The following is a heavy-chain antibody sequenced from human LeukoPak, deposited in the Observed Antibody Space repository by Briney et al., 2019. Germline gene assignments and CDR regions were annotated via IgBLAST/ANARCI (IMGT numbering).Heavy chain of an antibody. V-gene: IGHV6-1*01. J-gene: IGHJ4*02. Sequence: SQTLSLTCAISGDSVSGNSATWNWIRQSPSRGLEWLGRTRYRSKWYNDYAVSVKSRITINPDTSMNQFSLQLTSVTPEDTAVYYCARASGSWYWGFDYWGQGTLVTVSS. CDR2: TRYRSKWYN. D-gene: IGHD6-13*01. CDR1: GDSVSGNSAT. CDR3: ARASGSWYWGFDY.